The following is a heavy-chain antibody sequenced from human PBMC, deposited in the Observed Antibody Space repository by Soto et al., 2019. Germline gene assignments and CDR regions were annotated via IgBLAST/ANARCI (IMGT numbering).Heavy chain of an antibody. CDR1: GLTFSAYE. D-gene: IGHD2-2*01. V-gene: IGHV3-48*03. CDR3: QGVLVVPAPALTVDV. J-gene: IGHJ6*02. CDR2: ITPSGDMK. Sequence: PGGSLRLSCAASGLTFSAYEIHWVRQAPGKGLEWVSAITPSGDMKYYTDSVKGRFTISRDKAKNSVFLQLNSLRAADTAVYYCQGVLVVPAPALTVDVWGQGTTVTVSS.